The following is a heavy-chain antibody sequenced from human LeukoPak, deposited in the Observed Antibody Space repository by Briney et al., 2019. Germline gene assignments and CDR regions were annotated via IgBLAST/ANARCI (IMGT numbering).Heavy chain of an antibody. D-gene: IGHD1-1*01. CDR3: ARVNINNWHSCDY. CDR1: GGSISSNNW. J-gene: IGHJ4*02. Sequence: SETLSLTCAVSGGSISSNNWWGWVRQPPGKGLEWTGEIYHSGSPNYNPSLKSRVTISVDKSRNHFSLNLSSVTAADTAVYYCARVNINNWHSCDYWGQGTLVTVSS. CDR2: IYHSGSP. V-gene: IGHV4-4*02.